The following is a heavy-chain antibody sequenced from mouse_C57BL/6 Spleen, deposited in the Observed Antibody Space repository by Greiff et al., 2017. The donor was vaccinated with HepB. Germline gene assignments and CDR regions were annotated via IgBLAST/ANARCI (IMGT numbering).Heavy chain of an antibody. CDR2: INPSRGYT. Sequence: QVQLKQSGAELAKPGASVKLSCKASGYTFTSYWMHWVKQRPGQGLEWIGYINPSRGYTKYNQKFKDKATLTADKSSSTAYMTLSSLTYEDSAVYYCAREAIYDGYYWFAYWGQGTLVTVSA. V-gene: IGHV1-7*01. D-gene: IGHD2-3*01. J-gene: IGHJ3*01. CDR3: AREAIYDGYYWFAY. CDR1: GYTFTSYW.